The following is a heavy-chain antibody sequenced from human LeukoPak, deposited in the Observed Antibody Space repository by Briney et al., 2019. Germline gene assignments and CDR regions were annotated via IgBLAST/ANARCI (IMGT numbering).Heavy chain of an antibody. Sequence: SETLSLTCTVSGGSISSHYWSWIRQPPGKGLEWIGYIYYSESTNYNPSLKSRVTISVDTSKNQFSLKLSSVTAADTAVYYCARGQPIVVVPAAIPGRGALDVWGKGTTVTVSS. V-gene: IGHV4-59*11. D-gene: IGHD2-2*02. J-gene: IGHJ6*04. CDR1: GGSISSHY. CDR3: ARGQPIVVVPAAIPGRGALDV. CDR2: IYYSEST.